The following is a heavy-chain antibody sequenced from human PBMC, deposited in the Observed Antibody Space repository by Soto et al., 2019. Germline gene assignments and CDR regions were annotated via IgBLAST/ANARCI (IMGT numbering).Heavy chain of an antibody. J-gene: IGHJ5*02. Sequence: VQLVESGGGLVQPGGSLRLSCAASGFTFSNYWMHWVRQTPGKGLVWVSRINTDGSSTTHADSVEGRFTISRDNTKNTLYLQMNSLRAEDTAVYYCARSTGTHYASGSYFSWGQGTLVTVSS. CDR3: ARSTGTHYASGSYFS. CDR2: INTDGSST. V-gene: IGHV3-74*01. D-gene: IGHD3-10*01. CDR1: GFTFSNYW.